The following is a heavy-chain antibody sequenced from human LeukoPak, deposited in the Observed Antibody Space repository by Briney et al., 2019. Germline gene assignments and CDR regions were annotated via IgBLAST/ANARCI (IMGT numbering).Heavy chain of an antibody. D-gene: IGHD6-19*01. V-gene: IGHV3-33*01. CDR2: IWYDGSNK. CDR1: GFTFSSYG. CDR3: ARGGQYSSGSLFDY. Sequence: QAGGSLRLSCAASGFTFSSYGMHWVRQAPGKGLEWVAVIWYDGSNKYYADSVKGRFTISRDNSKNTLYLQMNSLRAEDTAVYYCARGGQYSSGSLFDYWGQGTLVTVSS. J-gene: IGHJ4*02.